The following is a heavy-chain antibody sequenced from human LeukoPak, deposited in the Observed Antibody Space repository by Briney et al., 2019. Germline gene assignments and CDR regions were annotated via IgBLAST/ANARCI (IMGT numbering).Heavy chain of an antibody. Sequence: ASVKVSCKASGYTFTGYYMHWVRQAPGQGLEWMGWINPNSGGTNYVQKFQGRVTMTRDTSISTAYMELSRLRSDDTAVYYCARDFPTRKNTPSYGRTPDYRGQGTLVTVSS. V-gene: IGHV1-2*02. CDR3: ARDFPTRKNTPSYGRTPDY. CDR2: INPNSGGT. D-gene: IGHD5-18*01. J-gene: IGHJ4*02. CDR1: GYTFTGYY.